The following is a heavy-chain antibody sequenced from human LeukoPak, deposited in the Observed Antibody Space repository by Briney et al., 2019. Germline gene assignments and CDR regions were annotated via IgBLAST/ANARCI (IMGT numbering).Heavy chain of an antibody. Sequence: GPLRLSCPASGFTFSRLWMHWVRQAPGKGLVWVSRINGDGSRISYADSVKGRFTISRDNAKNTLFLQMNSLRAEDTAVYYCAKGEGGDSGWYGDYWGQGTLVTVSS. V-gene: IGHV3-74*01. CDR2: INGDGSRI. CDR1: GFTFSRLW. J-gene: IGHJ4*02. CDR3: AKGEGGDSGWYGDY. D-gene: IGHD6-19*01.